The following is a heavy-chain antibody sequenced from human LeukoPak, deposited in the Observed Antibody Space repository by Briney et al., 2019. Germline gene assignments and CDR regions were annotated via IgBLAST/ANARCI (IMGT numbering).Heavy chain of an antibody. CDR1: GFTFSGSA. D-gene: IGHD1-26*01. J-gene: IGHJ4*02. V-gene: IGHV3-73*01. CDR3: TRHAVGASGY. CDR2: IRSKANSYAT. Sequence: GGSLRLSCAASGFTFSGSAMHWVRQASGKGLEWVGRIRSKANSYATAYAASVKGRFTISRDDSKNTAYLQMNSLKTEDTAVYFCTRHAVGASGYWGQGTLVTVSS.